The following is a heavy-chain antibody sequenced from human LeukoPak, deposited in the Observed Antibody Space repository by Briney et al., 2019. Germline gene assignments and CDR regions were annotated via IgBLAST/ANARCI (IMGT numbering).Heavy chain of an antibody. CDR2: ISPSDSRT. V-gene: IGHV5-51*01. D-gene: IGHD6-13*01. Sequence: PGGSLRLSCAASGFTFSSYAMSWVRQMPGKGLEWMGNISPSDSRTTYSPSFQGQVTISADKSISTAYLQWSSLKASDTAMYYCARLKPGIAAAGPRYYFDYWGQGTLVTVSS. CDR3: ARLKPGIAAAGPRYYFDY. CDR1: GFTFSSYA. J-gene: IGHJ4*02.